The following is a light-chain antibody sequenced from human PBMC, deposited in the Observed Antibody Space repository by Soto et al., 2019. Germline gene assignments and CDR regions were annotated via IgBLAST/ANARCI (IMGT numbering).Light chain of an antibody. CDR1: QSISTY. J-gene: IGKJ1*01. CDR2: AAS. Sequence: DIQMTQSPSSLSASVGDRVTITCRASQSISTYLNWYQHKPGKAPKLLIYAASSLPSGVPSRFSGSGSGTDFTVTISSLQPEDFATYYCQQSYSLRTFGQGTKVDSK. V-gene: IGKV1-39*01. CDR3: QQSYSLRT.